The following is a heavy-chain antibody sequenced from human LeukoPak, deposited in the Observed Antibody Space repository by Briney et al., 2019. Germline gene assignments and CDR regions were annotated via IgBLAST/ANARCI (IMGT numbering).Heavy chain of an antibody. CDR2: ISTSGDRT. CDR3: ARSAVGTSCCTAVDY. V-gene: IGHV3-23*01. D-gene: IGHD1-26*01. CDR1: GFIFSNYA. Sequence: GGSLRLSCAASGFIFSNYAMTWVRQAPGKGLEWVSGISTSGDRTYYADSVKGRFTISRDNSKNTLYLQMNSLRAEDTAEYYCARSAVGTSCCTAVDYWGQGTLVTVSS. J-gene: IGHJ4*02.